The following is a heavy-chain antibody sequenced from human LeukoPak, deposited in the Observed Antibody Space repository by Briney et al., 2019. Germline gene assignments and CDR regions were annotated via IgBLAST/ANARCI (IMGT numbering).Heavy chain of an antibody. V-gene: IGHV4-59*12. J-gene: IGHJ6*03. CDR1: GGSISSYC. CDR3: ARRGGGGGGYYYYYMDV. D-gene: IGHD2-21*01. Sequence: SETLSLTCTVSGGSISSYCWSWIRQPPGKGLEWIGYIFYSGSTNYNPSLKSRVTISVDTSKNQFSLKLSSVTAADTAVYYCARRGGGGGGYYYYYMDVWGKGTTVTISS. CDR2: IFYSGST.